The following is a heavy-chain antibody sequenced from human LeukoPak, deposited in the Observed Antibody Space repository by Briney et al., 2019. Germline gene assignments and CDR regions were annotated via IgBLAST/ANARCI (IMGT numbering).Heavy chain of an antibody. J-gene: IGHJ1*01. CDR2: ISGSGGST. D-gene: IGHD6-19*01. CDR1: GFTFRSYA. Sequence: QPGGSLRLSCAASGFTFRSYAMSWVRQAPGKGLEWVSAISGSGGSTYYADSVKGRFTISRDNSKNTLYLQMNSLRAEDTAVYYCANQYSSGWYVHFQHWGQGTLVTVSS. CDR3: ANQYSSGWYVHFQH. V-gene: IGHV3-23*01.